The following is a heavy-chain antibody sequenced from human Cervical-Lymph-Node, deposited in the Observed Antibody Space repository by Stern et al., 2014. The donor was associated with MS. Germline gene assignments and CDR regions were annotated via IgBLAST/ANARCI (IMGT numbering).Heavy chain of an antibody. D-gene: IGHD3-16*01. CDR1: GGNFSNSG. CDR2: VITTFASV. CDR3: ARDRNGEGIMAY. J-gene: IGHJ4*02. V-gene: IGHV1-69*01. Sequence: QMQLEQSGAEVKKPGSSGKVSCKASGGNFSNSGITWARQDHGQGLDWMGGVITTFASVNVAQKFQGRLTITADEATNTVYMELSSLRSDDTAVYYCARDRNGEGIMAYWGQGTLVTVSS.